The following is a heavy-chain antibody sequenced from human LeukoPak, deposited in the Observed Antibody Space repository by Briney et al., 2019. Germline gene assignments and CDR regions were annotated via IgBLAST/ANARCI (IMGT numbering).Heavy chain of an antibody. CDR2: TNPNSGGT. D-gene: IGHD2-15*01. V-gene: IGHV1-2*06. CDR3: ARAGYCSGGSCYPYYYYYYYMDV. CDR1: GYTFTGYY. Sequence: ASVKVSCKASGYTFTGYYMHWVRQAPGQGLEWMGRTNPNSGGTNYAQKFQGRVTMTRDTSISTAYREMSRLRSDDTAVYYCARAGYCSGGSCYPYYYYYYYMDVWGKGTTVTVSS. J-gene: IGHJ6*03.